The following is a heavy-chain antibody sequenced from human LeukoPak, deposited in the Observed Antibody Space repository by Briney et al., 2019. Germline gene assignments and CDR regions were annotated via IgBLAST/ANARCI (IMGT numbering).Heavy chain of an antibody. J-gene: IGHJ4*02. CDR3: ARGQYYYGSGSYVY. V-gene: IGHV4-34*01. D-gene: IGHD3-10*01. CDR2: INHSGST. CDR1: GGSFSGYY. Sequence: RSETLSLTCAVYGGSFSGYYWGWTRQPPGKGLEWIGEINHSGSTNYNPSLKSRVTISVDTSKNQFSLKLSSVTAADTAVYYCARGQYYYGSGSYVYWGQGTLVTVSS.